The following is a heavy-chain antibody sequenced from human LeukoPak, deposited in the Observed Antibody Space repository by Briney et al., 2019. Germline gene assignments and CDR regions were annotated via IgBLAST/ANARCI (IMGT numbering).Heavy chain of an antibody. Sequence: ASVKVSCKASGYTFTSYGISWVRQAPGQGLEWMGWISAYNGNTNYAQKLQGSVTMTTDTSTSTAYMELRSLRSDDTAVYYCARSEITMVRGVIITSYFDYWGQGTLVTVSS. CDR2: ISAYNGNT. CDR3: ARSEITMVRGVIITSYFDY. V-gene: IGHV1-18*04. D-gene: IGHD3-10*01. CDR1: GYTFTSYG. J-gene: IGHJ4*02.